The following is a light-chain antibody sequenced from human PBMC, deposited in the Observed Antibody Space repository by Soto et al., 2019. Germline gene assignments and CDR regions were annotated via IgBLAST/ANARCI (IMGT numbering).Light chain of an antibody. J-gene: IGKJ1*01. CDR3: QQFDRYPWT. CDR2: KSS. Sequence: DIQMTQSPSTLSASVGDRVTITCRASQSVDTCLAWYQQKPGKAPHLLIYKSSSLETGIPSRFSGSGSVTEITLTISSLQPENLATYYCQQFDRYPWTFGQGTKVEIK. CDR1: QSVDTC. V-gene: IGKV1-5*03.